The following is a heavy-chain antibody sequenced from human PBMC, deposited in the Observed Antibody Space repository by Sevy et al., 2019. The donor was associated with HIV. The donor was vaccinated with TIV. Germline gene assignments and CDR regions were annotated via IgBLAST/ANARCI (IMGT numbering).Heavy chain of an antibody. J-gene: IGHJ4*02. CDR1: GFSFSTYW. Sequence: GGSRLSCAASGFSFSTYWMHWVRQAPGKGLVWVSRISSDGSSTNYADSVKGRFTISRDNAKNTLYLQMNSLRAEDTAVYYCARYHGDYLHGFDYWGQGTLVTVSS. CDR3: ARYHGDYLHGFDY. V-gene: IGHV3-74*01. D-gene: IGHD4-17*01. CDR2: ISSDGSST.